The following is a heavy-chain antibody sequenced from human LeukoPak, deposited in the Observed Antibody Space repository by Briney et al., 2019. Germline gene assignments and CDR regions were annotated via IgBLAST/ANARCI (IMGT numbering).Heavy chain of an antibody. CDR1: GFTFSSYA. CDR2: ISGSGGST. V-gene: IGHV3-23*01. D-gene: IGHD5-24*01. Sequence: GGSLRLFCAASGFTFSSYAMSWVRHAPGKGLEWGSAISGSGGSTYYADSVKGRFTISRDNSKDTLYLQMNSLRAEDTAVYYCAKSGYNRFDYWGQGTLVTVSS. CDR3: AKSGYNRFDY. J-gene: IGHJ4*02.